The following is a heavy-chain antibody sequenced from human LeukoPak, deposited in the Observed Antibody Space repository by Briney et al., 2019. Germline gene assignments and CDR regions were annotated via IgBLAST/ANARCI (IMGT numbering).Heavy chain of an antibody. CDR2: ISSSSTTI. D-gene: IGHD3-10*01. V-gene: IGHV3-48*01. CDR1: GLTFGSYS. Sequence: GGSLRLSCAASGLTFGSYSMNWVRQAPGKGLEWVSYISSSSTTIYYADSVKGRFTISRDNSKNTLYLQMNSLRAEDTAVYYCAKGSGSYYNAFFDYWGQGTLVAVSS. CDR3: AKGSGSYYNAFFDY. J-gene: IGHJ4*02.